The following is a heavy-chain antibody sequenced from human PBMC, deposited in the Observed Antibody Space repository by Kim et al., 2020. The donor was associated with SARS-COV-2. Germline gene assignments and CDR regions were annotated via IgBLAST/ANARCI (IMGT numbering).Heavy chain of an antibody. CDR1: GGSISSYY. J-gene: IGHJ5*02. Sequence: SETLSLTCTVSGGSISSYYWSWIRQPPGKGLEWIGYIYYSGSTNYNPSLKSRVTISVDTSKNQFSLKLSSVTAADTAVYYCARGDPRGGNNWFDPWGQGTLVTVSS. CDR3: ARGDPRGGNNWFDP. D-gene: IGHD1-26*01. CDR2: IYYSGST. V-gene: IGHV4-59*13.